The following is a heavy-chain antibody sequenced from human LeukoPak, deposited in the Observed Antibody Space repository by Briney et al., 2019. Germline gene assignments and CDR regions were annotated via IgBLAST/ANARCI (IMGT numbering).Heavy chain of an antibody. CDR3: AKGSTSWYAGPSDY. V-gene: IGHV3-53*01. CDR1: GFTLSSNY. J-gene: IGHJ4*02. Sequence: PGGSLRLSCAASGFTLSSNYMSWVRHAPGKGLEWVSIIYSGGSTYYADSVKGRFTISRDNSKNTLYLQMNSLRAEDTAVYYCAKGSTSWYAGPSDYWGQGTLVTVSS. D-gene: IGHD6-13*01. CDR2: IYSGGST.